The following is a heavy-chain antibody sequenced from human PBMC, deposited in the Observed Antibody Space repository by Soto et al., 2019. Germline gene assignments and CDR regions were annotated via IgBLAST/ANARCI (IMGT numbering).Heavy chain of an antibody. D-gene: IGHD5-18*01. J-gene: IGHJ6*02. V-gene: IGHV1-69*06. CDR1: GGTFSSYA. CDR2: IIPIFGTA. CDR3: ARAVTAMVLRHYGMDV. Sequence: SVKVSCKASGGTFSSYAISWVRQAPGQGLEWMGGIIPIFGTANYAQKFQGRVTITADKSTSTAYMELSSLRSEDTAVYYCARAVTAMVLRHYGMDVWGQGTTVTVSS.